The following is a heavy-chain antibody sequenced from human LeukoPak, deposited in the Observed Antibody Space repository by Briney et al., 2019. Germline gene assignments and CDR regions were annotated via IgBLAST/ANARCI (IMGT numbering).Heavy chain of an antibody. J-gene: IGHJ5*02. Sequence: GGSLRLSCAASGFTFSSYAMSWVRQAPGKGLEWASAISGSGGSTYYADSVKGRFTISRDNSKNTLSLQMNSLRVEDTAIYYCAKDVRRCNGACTWGQGTLVTVSS. CDR1: GFTFSSYA. V-gene: IGHV3-23*01. D-gene: IGHD2-8*01. CDR2: ISGSGGST. CDR3: AKDVRRCNGACT.